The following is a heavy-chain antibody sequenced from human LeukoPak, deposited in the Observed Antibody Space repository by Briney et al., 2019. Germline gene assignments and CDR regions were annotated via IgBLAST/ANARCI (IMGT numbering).Heavy chain of an antibody. J-gene: IGHJ5*01. CDR1: GGSFSGYY. Sequence: SETLSLTCAVYGGSFSGYYWSWIRQPPGKGLEWIGEINHSGSTNYNPSLKSRVTISVDTSKNQFSLKLSSVTAADTAVYYCARDPLAYCGGGCQDWFDPRGQGTLVTVSS. D-gene: IGHD2-21*02. CDR3: ARDPLAYCGGGCQDWFDP. V-gene: IGHV4-34*01. CDR2: INHSGST.